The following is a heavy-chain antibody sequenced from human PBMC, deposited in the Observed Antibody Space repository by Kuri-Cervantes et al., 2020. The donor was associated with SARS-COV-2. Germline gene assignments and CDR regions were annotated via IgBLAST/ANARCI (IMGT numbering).Heavy chain of an antibody. CDR2: ISWNSNNI. CDR3: AKERGYGYGFDI. Sequence: SLKISCAASGFTFDDYAMHWVRQAPGKGLEWVSGISWNSNNIDYVDSAKGRFTISRDNAKNSLFLQMNSLRAEDIAMYYCAKERGYGYGFDIWGQGTMVTVSS. D-gene: IGHD3-10*01. V-gene: IGHV3-9*03. J-gene: IGHJ3*02. CDR1: GFTFDDYA.